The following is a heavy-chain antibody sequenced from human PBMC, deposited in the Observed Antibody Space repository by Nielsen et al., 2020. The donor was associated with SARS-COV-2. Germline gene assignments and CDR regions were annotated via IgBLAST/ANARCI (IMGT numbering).Heavy chain of an antibody. CDR2: ISWNSGSI. CDR1: GFTFDDYA. J-gene: IGHJ6*02. CDR3: ARMDIVATMSGGLYYYYGMDV. Sequence: GGSLRLSCAASGFTFDDYAMHWVRQAPGKGLEWVSGISWNSGSIGYADSVKGRFTISRDNAKNSLYLQMNSLRSDDTAVYYCARMDIVATMSGGLYYYYGMDVWGQGTTVTVSS. V-gene: IGHV3-9*01. D-gene: IGHD5-12*01.